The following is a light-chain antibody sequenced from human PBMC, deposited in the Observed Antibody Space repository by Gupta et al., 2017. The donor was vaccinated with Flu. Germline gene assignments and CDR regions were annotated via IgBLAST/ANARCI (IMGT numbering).Light chain of an antibody. CDR2: ATS. CDR1: QYIRDNN. Sequence: ATLSCRASQYIRDNNLAWYQQKPGQAPRLLISATSTRATGIPVRFSCSGSGTEFTLTISSLQSEDFAVYYCQQYNNWPPLVTFGPGTRVDIK. V-gene: IGKV3-15*01. CDR3: QQYNNWPPLVT. J-gene: IGKJ3*01.